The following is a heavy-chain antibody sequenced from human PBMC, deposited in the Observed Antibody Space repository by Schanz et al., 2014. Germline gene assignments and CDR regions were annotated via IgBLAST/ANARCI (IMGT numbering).Heavy chain of an antibody. CDR1: GYTFAMYD. V-gene: IGHV1-69*09. CDR2: IIPILGIA. CDR3: AGTYCSSASCYTGYYYMDV. Sequence: QVQLVQSGSELKKPGASVKVSCKASGYTFAMYDMNWVRQAPGQGLEWMGRIIPILGIANYAQNFQGRVTITADKSTSTAYMELTSLRSEDTAVYYCAGTYCSSASCYTGYYYMDVWGKGTTVTVSS. J-gene: IGHJ6*03. D-gene: IGHD2-2*02.